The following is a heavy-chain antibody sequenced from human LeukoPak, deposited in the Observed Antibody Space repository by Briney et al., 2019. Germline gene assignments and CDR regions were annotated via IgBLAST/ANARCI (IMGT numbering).Heavy chain of an antibody. D-gene: IGHD3-3*01. CDR3: AKDGGGTIFGMVIILHYMDV. V-gene: IGHV3-23*01. Sequence: GGSLRLSCAASGFTFTNSALSWVRQAPGKGLEWVSSISGSGIYTYYADSVKGRFTISRENSKNTLYLQMNSLRAEDTAVYYCAKDGGGTIFGMVIILHYMDVWGKGTTVTVSS. CDR2: ISGSGIYT. J-gene: IGHJ6*03. CDR1: GFTFTNSA.